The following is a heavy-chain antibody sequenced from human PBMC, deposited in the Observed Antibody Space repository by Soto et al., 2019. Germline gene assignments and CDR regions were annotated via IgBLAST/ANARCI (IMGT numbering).Heavy chain of an antibody. Sequence: SETLSLTCAVYGGSFSGSYWNWILQPPWKGLEWIGEINQSGSTNYNPPLKSRVTISVDTSKNQFSLKLSSVTAADSAVYYCARVVGSSGWYYGSFDIWGPGTMVTVSS. CDR1: GGSFSGSY. J-gene: IGHJ3*02. V-gene: IGHV4-34*01. CDR3: ARVVGSSGWYYGSFDI. D-gene: IGHD6-19*01. CDR2: INQSGST.